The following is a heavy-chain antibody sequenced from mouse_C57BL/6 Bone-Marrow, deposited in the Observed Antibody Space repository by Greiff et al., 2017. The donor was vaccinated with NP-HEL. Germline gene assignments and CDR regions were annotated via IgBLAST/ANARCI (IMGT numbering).Heavy chain of an antibody. CDR2: IRLKSDNYAT. J-gene: IGHJ4*01. CDR3: TNRIYYYAMDY. Sequence: EVKLMESGGGLVQPGGSMKLSCVASGFTFSNYWMNWVRQSPEKGLEWVAQIRLKSDNYATHYAESVKGRFTISRDDSKSSVYLQMNNLRAEDTGIYYCTNRIYYYAMDYWGQGTSVTVSS. V-gene: IGHV6-3*01. CDR1: GFTFSNYW.